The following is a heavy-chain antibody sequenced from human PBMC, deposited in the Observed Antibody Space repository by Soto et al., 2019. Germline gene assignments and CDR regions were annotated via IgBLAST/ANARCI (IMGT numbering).Heavy chain of an antibody. Sequence: PSETLSLTCDVYGGSFSRYYWNWIRQPPGGGLEWLGEINHSGSTNYNPSLESRVTISLDTSKTQFSLKLTSVTAADTAVYYCARGEGRLVGTWFDPWGQGTLVTVSS. J-gene: IGHJ5*02. CDR3: ARGEGRLVGTWFDP. CDR1: GGSFSRYY. D-gene: IGHD5-12*01. V-gene: IGHV4-34*01. CDR2: INHSGST.